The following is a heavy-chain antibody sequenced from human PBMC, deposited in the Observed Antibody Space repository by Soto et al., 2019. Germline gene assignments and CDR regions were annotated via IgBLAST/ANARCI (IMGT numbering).Heavy chain of an antibody. CDR2: IYPGDSDT. V-gene: IGHV5-51*01. Sequence: EVQLVQSGAEVKKPGESLQISCKGSGYSFTSYWIGWVRQMPGKGLEWMGIIYPGDSDTRYSPSFQGQVTISADKSISTAYLQWSSLKASDTAMYYCARGDLSPGDSHDRALDYWGQGTLVTVSS. J-gene: IGHJ4*02. CDR1: GYSFTSYW. CDR3: ARGDLSPGDSHDRALDY. D-gene: IGHD3-16*02.